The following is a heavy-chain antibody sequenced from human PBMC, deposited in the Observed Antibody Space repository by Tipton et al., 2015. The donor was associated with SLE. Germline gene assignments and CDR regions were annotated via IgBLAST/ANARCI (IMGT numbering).Heavy chain of an antibody. D-gene: IGHD3-22*01. CDR3: ARHLEYYDSSGEVAFDI. J-gene: IGHJ3*02. Sequence: TLSLTCAVYGGSFSGFPWSWIRQPPGKGLEWLGEINQSGSVTYNPSLKSRVTISVDTSKNRFSLKLSSVTAADTAVYYCARHLEYYDSSGEVAFDIWGQGTMVTVSS. CDR2: INQSGSV. CDR1: GGSFSGFP. V-gene: IGHV4-34*01.